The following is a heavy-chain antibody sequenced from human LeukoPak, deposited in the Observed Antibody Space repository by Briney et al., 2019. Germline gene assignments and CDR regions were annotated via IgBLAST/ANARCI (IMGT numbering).Heavy chain of an antibody. V-gene: IGHV1-69*04. CDR2: IIPILGIA. CDR3: ARALSGKAGHFDY. CDR1: GGTFSSYA. Sequence: SVKVSCKASGGTFSSYAISWVRQAPGQGLEGMGRIIPILGIANYAQKFQGRVTITADKSTSTAYMELSSLRSEDTAVYYCARALSGKAGHFDYWGQGTLVTVSS. J-gene: IGHJ4*02. D-gene: IGHD6-19*01.